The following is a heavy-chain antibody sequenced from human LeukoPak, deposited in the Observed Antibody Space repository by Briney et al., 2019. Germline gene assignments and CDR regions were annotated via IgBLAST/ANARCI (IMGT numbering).Heavy chain of an antibody. CDR3: ARGSGGPADGFGI. Sequence: ASVKVSCKASGYTFTGYYLHWVRQAPGQGLEWMGWINANSGGTKYAQTFQGRVTMTRDTPISTVYMELSRLRSDDTAVYYCARGSGGPADGFGIWGQGTMVTVSS. D-gene: IGHD2-2*01. V-gene: IGHV1-2*02. CDR1: GYTFTGYY. J-gene: IGHJ3*02. CDR2: INANSGGT.